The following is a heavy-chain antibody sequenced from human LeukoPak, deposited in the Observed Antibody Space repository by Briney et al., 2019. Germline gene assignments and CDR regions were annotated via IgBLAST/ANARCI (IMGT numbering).Heavy chain of an antibody. V-gene: IGHV1-2*02. CDR1: GYTFTGYY. CDR2: VNPNSGGT. J-gene: IGHJ4*02. D-gene: IGHD6-6*01. Sequence: ASVKVSCKASGYTFTGYYMHWVRQAPGQGLDWMGWVNPNSGGTNYAQKFQGRVTMTRDTSISTAYMELSRLRSDDTAVYYCARDAFIAATHGWSDYWGQGTLVTVSS. CDR3: ARDAFIAATHGWSDY.